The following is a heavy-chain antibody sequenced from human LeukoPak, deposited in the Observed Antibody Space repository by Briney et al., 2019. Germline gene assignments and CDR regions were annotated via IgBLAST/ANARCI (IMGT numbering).Heavy chain of an antibody. D-gene: IGHD3-3*01. Sequence: PGGSLRLSCAASGSTFSSYGMHWVRQAPGKGLERVAVISYDGSNKYYADSVKGRFTISRDNSKNTLYLQMNSLRAEDTAVYYCAKLSPSLYDFWSGYYESFDYWGQGTLVTVSS. CDR2: ISYDGSNK. CDR1: GSTFSSYG. V-gene: IGHV3-30*18. J-gene: IGHJ4*02. CDR3: AKLSPSLYDFWSGYYESFDY.